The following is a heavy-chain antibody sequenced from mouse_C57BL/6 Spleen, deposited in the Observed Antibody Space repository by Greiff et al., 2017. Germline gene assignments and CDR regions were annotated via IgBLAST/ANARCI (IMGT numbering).Heavy chain of an antibody. Sequence: VQLQQPGPELVKPGASVKMSCKASGYTFTSYWMHWVKQRPGQGLEWIGNINPSNGATNYNEKFKSKATMTVDKSSSTAYMQHSSLTSEDSAAYYCARDYYGYAMDYWGQGTSVTVSS. CDR2: INPSNGAT. V-gene: IGHV1-53*01. J-gene: IGHJ4*01. D-gene: IGHD2-1*01. CDR3: ARDYYGYAMDY. CDR1: GYTFTSYW.